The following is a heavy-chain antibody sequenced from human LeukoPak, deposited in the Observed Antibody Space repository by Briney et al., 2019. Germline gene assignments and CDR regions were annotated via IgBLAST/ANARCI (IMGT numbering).Heavy chain of an antibody. CDR1: GLIFSNYA. V-gene: IGHV3-23*01. Sequence: GGSLRLSCAASGLIFSNYAISWVRQAPGKGLEWVSSISSNGGSTYYADSVKGRFTISRDNPKNTLYLQMNSLRAEDTAVYYCAKAREQAYYFDSWGQGTLVTVSS. D-gene: IGHD1-26*01. CDR2: ISSNGGST. J-gene: IGHJ4*02. CDR3: AKAREQAYYFDS.